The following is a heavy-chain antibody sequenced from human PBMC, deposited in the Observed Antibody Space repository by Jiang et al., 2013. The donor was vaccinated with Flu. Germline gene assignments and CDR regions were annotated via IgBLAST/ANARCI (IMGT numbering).Heavy chain of an antibody. Sequence: EVQLVESGAEVKKPGESLKISCKVSGYRFSNYWIGWVRQMPGKGPEWMGIIYPGDSDTRYSPSFHGQVTISADESMSTAYLHWSSLKASDTAIYYCARNSGDYWNYFDYWAREPWS. J-gene: IGHJ4*02. CDR1: GYRFSNYW. CDR2: IYPGDSDT. V-gene: IGHV5-51*01. CDR3: ARNSGDYWNYFDY. D-gene: IGHD1-26*01.